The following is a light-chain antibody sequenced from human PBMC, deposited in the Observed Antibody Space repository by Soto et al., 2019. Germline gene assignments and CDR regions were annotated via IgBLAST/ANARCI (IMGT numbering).Light chain of an antibody. V-gene: IGKV3-20*01. CDR3: QEYGSSRT. CDR1: QSVSSGY. CDR2: GTP. Sequence: PGETATLSCGASQSVSSGYLAWYQQNPGQAPSLLIYGTPSRATGIPDRFSGSGSGTESTLTTSRLEPEDFAVYFCQEYGSSRTFGQGTKVDIK. J-gene: IGKJ1*01.